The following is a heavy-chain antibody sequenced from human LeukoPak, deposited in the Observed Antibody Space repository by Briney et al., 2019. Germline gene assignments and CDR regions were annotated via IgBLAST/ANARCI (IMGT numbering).Heavy chain of an antibody. CDR2: ISGSCGST. CDR1: GFTFTTYA. CDR3: ARRCYDSSGFDY. Sequence: GGSLRLSCAASGFTFTTYAMRWVRQARGKGLEWVSAISGSCGSTYYADSVKGRFTISRDNSKNTLELQMNSLRAEDTAVYYCARRCYDSSGFDYWGQGTLVTVSS. J-gene: IGHJ4*02. V-gene: IGHV3-23*01. D-gene: IGHD3-22*01.